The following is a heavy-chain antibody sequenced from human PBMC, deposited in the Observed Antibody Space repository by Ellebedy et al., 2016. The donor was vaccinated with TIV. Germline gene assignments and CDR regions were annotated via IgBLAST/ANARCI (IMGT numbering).Heavy chain of an antibody. CDR2: ISAYNGNT. CDR3: ARVRYYGSGTPKDAFDI. CDR1: GYTFTSYG. V-gene: IGHV1-18*01. Sequence: AASVKVSCKASGYTFTSYGISWVRQAPGQGLEWMGWISAYNGNTNYAQKLQGRVTMTTDTSTSTAYMELRSLRSDDTAVYYCARVRYYGSGTPKDAFDIWGQGTTVTVSS. J-gene: IGHJ3*02. D-gene: IGHD3-10*01.